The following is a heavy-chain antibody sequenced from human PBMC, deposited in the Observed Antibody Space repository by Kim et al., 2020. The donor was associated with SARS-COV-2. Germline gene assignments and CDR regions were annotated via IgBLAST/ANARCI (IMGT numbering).Heavy chain of an antibody. CDR1: GFSLSTSGVG. CDR2: IYWDDDK. Sequence: SGPTLVNPTQTLTLTCTFSGFSLSTSGVGVGWIRQPPGKALEWLALIYWDDDKRYSPSLKSRLTITKDTSKNQVVLTMTNMDPVDTATYYCAHRPNLQYYYDYIWGSYRYLNWFDPWGQGTLVTVSS. J-gene: IGHJ5*02. D-gene: IGHD3-16*02. CDR3: AHRPNLQYYYDYIWGSYRYLNWFDP. V-gene: IGHV2-5*02.